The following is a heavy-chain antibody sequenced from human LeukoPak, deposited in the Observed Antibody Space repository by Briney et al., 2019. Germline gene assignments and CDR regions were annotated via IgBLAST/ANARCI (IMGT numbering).Heavy chain of an antibody. J-gene: IGHJ4*02. D-gene: IGHD1-26*01. V-gene: IGHV3-23*01. Sequence: GGSLRLSCAASGFTFSSSWMTWVRQAPGKGLEWVSAIRGGGGGTYYADSVQGRFTISRDNSKNTLYLQMNNLRAEDTAVYYCVARGVGPSVYYFDYWGQGTLVTVSS. CDR3: VARGVGPSVYYFDY. CDR2: IRGGGGGT. CDR1: GFTFSSSW.